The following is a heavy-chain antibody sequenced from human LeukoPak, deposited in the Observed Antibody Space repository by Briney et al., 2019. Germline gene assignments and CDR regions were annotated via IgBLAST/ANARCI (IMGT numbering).Heavy chain of an antibody. J-gene: IGHJ4*02. CDR1: GYTFTCYY. D-gene: IGHD2-2*02. V-gene: IGHV1-2*02. Sequence: ASVKVSCKASGYTFTCYYMHWVRQAPGQGLEWMGWTNPNSGGTNYAQKFQGRVTMTRDTSISTAYMELSRLRSDDTAVYYCAVTPHCSSTSCYIGFDDRGQRTPVTVSS. CDR3: AVTPHCSSTSCYIGFDD. CDR2: TNPNSGGT.